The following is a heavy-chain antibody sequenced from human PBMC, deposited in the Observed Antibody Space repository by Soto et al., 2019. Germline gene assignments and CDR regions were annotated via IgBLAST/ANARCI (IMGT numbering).Heavy chain of an antibody. CDR2: INAGNGNT. Sequence: ASVKVSCKASGYTFTSYAMHWVRQAPGQRLEWMGWINAGNGNTKYSQKFQGRVTITRDTSASTAYMELSSLRSEDTAVYYCATNEGARIRNYYGMDVWGQGTTVTVSS. CDR1: GYTFTSYA. V-gene: IGHV1-3*01. J-gene: IGHJ6*02. D-gene: IGHD1-1*01. CDR3: ATNEGARIRNYYGMDV.